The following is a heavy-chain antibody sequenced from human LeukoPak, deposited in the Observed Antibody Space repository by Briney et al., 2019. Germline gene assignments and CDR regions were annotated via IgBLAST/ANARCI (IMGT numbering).Heavy chain of an antibody. CDR3: ARMTPGYYYYMDV. Sequence: SETLSLTCTVSGVSINNYYWTWIRQSDGKGLEWIAHIYPSGNNNYNPSLESRVTISIDRSKNQFSLRLSSVTAADTAMYYCARMTPGYYYYMDVWGKGTTVTVSS. CDR2: IYPSGNN. CDR1: GVSINNYY. J-gene: IGHJ6*03. V-gene: IGHV4-4*07.